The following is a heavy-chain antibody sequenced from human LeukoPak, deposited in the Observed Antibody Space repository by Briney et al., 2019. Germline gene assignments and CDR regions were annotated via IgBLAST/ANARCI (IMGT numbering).Heavy chain of an antibody. Sequence: PGGSLRLSCAGSGFTFSSHWMKWLRQAPGKALEWVASIKDYGSENHFLDSVNGLFAISRDNAKNSLYLQMSSLRAEDTAVYYCARRGITISGVLVYHYSGLDVWGQGTTVTVSS. CDR2: IKDYGSEN. V-gene: IGHV3-7*02. J-gene: IGHJ6*02. CDR1: GFTFSSHW. CDR3: ARRGITISGVLVYHYSGLDV. D-gene: IGHD3-3*01.